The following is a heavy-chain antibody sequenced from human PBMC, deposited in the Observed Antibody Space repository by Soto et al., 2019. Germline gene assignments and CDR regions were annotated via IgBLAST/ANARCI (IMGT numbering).Heavy chain of an antibody. Sequence: QVQLVQSGPEVKKPGASVKVSCKASGYTFTNQGISWVRQAPGQGLEWVGWISTFHGNRDYAQKFDGRVTLTTDTSTNTAYMELRSLRSDDTAVYYCARDPHLSSWRKIDFWGQGTLVTVSS. CDR1: GYTFTNQG. V-gene: IGHV1-18*01. D-gene: IGHD6-13*01. CDR2: ISTFHGNR. J-gene: IGHJ4*02. CDR3: ARDPHLSSWRKIDF.